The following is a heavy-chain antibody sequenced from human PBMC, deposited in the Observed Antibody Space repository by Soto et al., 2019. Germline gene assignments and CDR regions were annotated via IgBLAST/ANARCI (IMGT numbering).Heavy chain of an antibody. D-gene: IGHD2-2*01. CDR1: VFTFSSYA. CDR2: ISGSGGST. V-gene: IGHV3-23*01. Sequence: WGSLTLSCAASVFTFSSYAISWVRQAPGKGLEWVSAISGSGGSTYYADSVKGRFTISRDNSKNTLYLQMNSLRAEDTAVYYCEKNGKVVPAAPTFEPWVQGNLVTGS. J-gene: IGHJ5*02. CDR3: EKNGKVVPAAPTFEP.